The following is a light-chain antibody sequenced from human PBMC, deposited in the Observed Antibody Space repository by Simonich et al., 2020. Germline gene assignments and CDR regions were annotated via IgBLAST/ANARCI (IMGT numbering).Light chain of an antibody. CDR3: QQYNNWPRT. V-gene: IGKV4-1*01. CDR2: WAS. Sequence: DIVMTQSPDSLAVSLGERATINCKSSQSVLYSSNNKHYSAWYQQKPGQPPKLPIYWASTRESGVPDRFSGSGSGTDFTLTISSMQSEDFAVYYCQQYNNWPRTFGQGTKVEIK. CDR1: QSVLYSSNNKHY. J-gene: IGKJ1*01.